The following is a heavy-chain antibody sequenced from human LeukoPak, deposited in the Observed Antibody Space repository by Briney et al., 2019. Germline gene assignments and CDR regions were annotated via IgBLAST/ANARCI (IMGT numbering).Heavy chain of an antibody. J-gene: IGHJ4*02. D-gene: IGHD3-16*01. CDR3: AKAPTSVAYYFDS. V-gene: IGHV3-23*01. CDR2: IVGSADIT. Sequence: GGSLRLSCAASGFTFGSSAMTWVRQAPGKGLEWVSSIVGSADITYQADSVKGRFTISRDNSKNTVYLQMNGLRAEDTAVYYCAKAPTSVAYYFDSWGQGTLVTVSS. CDR1: GFTFGSSA.